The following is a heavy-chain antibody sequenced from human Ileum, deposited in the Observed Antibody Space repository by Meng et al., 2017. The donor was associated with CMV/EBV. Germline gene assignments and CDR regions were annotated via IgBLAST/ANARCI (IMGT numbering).Heavy chain of an antibody. CDR3: ARRTYSSSEFSGTSFDY. CDR1: INTHNYY. Sequence: INTHNYYWGWIRHPPGTRLEWIGSVYTSGSTSYSPSLQSRVTISVDLSKNQFSLNLSSVTAADTAVYYCARRTYSSSEFSGTSFDYWGQGTLVTVSS. J-gene: IGHJ4*02. D-gene: IGHD6-19*01. CDR2: VYTSGST. V-gene: IGHV4-39*01.